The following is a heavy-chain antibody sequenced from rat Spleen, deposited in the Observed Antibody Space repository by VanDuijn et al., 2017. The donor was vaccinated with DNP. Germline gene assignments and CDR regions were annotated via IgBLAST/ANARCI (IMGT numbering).Heavy chain of an antibody. J-gene: IGHJ4*01. CDR2: VSSGGST. V-gene: IGHV2S12*01. Sequence: QVQLKESGPGLVQPSQTLSLTCTVSGFSLMNYAVGWVRQPPGKGLEWIAAVSSGGSTYYNSPLKSRLTISRDTSKSQVFLKMNSLQTEDTAMYFCARNYGLMDAWGQGTSVTVSS. CDR3: ARNYGLMDA. CDR1: GFSLMNYA. D-gene: IGHD1-11*01.